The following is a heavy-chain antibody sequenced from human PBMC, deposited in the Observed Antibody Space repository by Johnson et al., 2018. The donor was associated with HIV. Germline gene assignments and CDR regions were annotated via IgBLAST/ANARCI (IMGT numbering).Heavy chain of an antibody. CDR3: AREGGQWLILVEAFDI. Sequence: QMQLVESGGGVVQPGRSLRLSCAASGFTFSSYAMHWVRQAPGKGLEWVAVISYDGSNKYYADSVKGRFTISRDNSKNTLYLQMNSLRAEDTAVYYCAREGGQWLILVEAFDIWGQGTMVTVSS. CDR1: GFTFSSYA. V-gene: IGHV3-30-3*01. J-gene: IGHJ3*02. CDR2: ISYDGSNK. D-gene: IGHD6-19*01.